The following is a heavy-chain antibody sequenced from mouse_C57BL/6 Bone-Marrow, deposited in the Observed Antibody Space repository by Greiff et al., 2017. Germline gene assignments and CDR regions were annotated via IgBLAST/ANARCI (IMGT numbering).Heavy chain of an antibody. CDR1: GYTFTSYT. V-gene: IGHV1-4*01. CDR3: ARWDYYGSSYSDWYFDD. D-gene: IGHD1-1*01. CDR2: INPSSGYT. Sequence: LVESGAELARPGASVKMSCKASGYTFTSYTMHWVKQRPGQGLEWIGYINPSSGYTKYNQQFKDKATLTADKSSSTAYMQLSSLTSEDSAVYYCARWDYYGSSYSDWYFDDWGTGTTVTVSS. J-gene: IGHJ1*03.